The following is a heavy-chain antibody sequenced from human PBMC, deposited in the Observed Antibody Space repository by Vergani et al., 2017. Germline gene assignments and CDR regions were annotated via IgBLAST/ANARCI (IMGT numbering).Heavy chain of an antibody. CDR3: ARECRRSRGLFDP. V-gene: IGHV4-34*01. J-gene: IGHJ5*02. D-gene: IGHD1-26*01. CDR1: GGSFSGYY. CDR2: INHSGST. Sequence: QVQLQQWGAGLLKPSETLSLTCAVYGGSFSGYYWSWIRQPPGKGLEWIGEINHSGSTNYNPSLKSLVTISVDTSKNQFSLKLSSVTAADTAVYYCARECRRSRGLFDPWGQGTLVTVSS.